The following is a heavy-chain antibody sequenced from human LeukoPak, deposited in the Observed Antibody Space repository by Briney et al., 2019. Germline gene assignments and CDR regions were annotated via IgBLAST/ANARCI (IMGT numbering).Heavy chain of an antibody. CDR1: GFTFSTYA. Sequence: GGSLRLSCAASGFTFSTYAMHWVRQAPGKGLEWLAVISYDGSDKYYADSVKGRFTISRDNSKNTLYLQMNSLRAEDTAVYYCARDEQWLGFDYWGQGTLVTVSS. D-gene: IGHD6-19*01. J-gene: IGHJ4*02. CDR3: ARDEQWLGFDY. V-gene: IGHV3-30*04. CDR2: ISYDGSDK.